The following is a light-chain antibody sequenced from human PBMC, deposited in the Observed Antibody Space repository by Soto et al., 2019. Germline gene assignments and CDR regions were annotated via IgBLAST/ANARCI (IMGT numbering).Light chain of an antibody. CDR2: GAS. CDR1: QTVSSTY. Sequence: PGERATLSCRASQTVSSTYFAWYRQRPGQPPSLLIYGASNRATGVPDRFSGSGSGTDFTLTITRPEPEDFAVYYCQQYGSSPPGFTFGPGTTVEIK. CDR3: QQYGSSPPGFT. V-gene: IGKV3-20*01. J-gene: IGKJ3*01.